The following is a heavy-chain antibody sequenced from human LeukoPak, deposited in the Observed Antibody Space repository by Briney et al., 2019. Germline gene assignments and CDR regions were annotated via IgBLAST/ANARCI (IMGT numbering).Heavy chain of an antibody. CDR2: ISAYNGNT. D-gene: IGHD6-19*01. V-gene: IGHV1-18*01. Sequence: ASVKVSCKASGYTFTSYGISWVRQAPGQGFEWMGWISAYNGNTNYAQKLQGRVTMTTDTSTSTAYMELRSLRSDDTAVYYCAVIAVAGGFDYWGQGTLVSVSS. J-gene: IGHJ4*02. CDR3: AVIAVAGGFDY. CDR1: GYTFTSYG.